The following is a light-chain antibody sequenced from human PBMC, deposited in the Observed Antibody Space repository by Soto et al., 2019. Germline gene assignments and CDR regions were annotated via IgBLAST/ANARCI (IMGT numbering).Light chain of an antibody. Sequence: QSVLTQPASVSGSPGQSITISCTGTSSDVGSHNLVSWYQQHPGKAPKLMIYEVNKRPSGVSNRFSGSKSDNTASLTVSGLQAEGEADYYCSSYASSDTVIFGGGTKLTVL. CDR3: SSYASSDTVI. CDR2: EVN. V-gene: IGLV2-23*02. J-gene: IGLJ2*01. CDR1: SSDVGSHNL.